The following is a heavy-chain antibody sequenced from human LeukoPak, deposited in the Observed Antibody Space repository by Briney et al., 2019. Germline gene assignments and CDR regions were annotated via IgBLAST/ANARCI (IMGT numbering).Heavy chain of an antibody. D-gene: IGHD6-13*01. CDR3: ARVPAAGTGPDY. J-gene: IGHJ4*02. CDR1: GGSISGYY. V-gene: IGHV4-59*01. Sequence: SETLSLTCTVSGGSISGYYWSWIRQPPGKGLEWIGSLFYSGNTNYNPSLKSRVTISPDTSKNQVSLKLSSVTAADTAIYYCARVPAAGTGPDYWGQGTLVTVSS. CDR2: LFYSGNT.